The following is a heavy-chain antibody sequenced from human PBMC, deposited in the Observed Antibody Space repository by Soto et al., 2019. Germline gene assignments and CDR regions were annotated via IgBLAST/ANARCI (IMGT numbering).Heavy chain of an antibody. J-gene: IGHJ3*02. CDR1: GFTFNSNW. V-gene: IGHV3-74*01. D-gene: IGHD5-12*01. CDR2: INGDGSGT. Sequence: GGSLRLSCAAPGFTFNSNWMHWVRQAPGKGLVWVSRINGDGSGTNYADSVKGRFTISRDSAKNTLYLQMNNLRAEDTAVYYCAREVATSFDIWGQGTMVTVSS. CDR3: AREVATSFDI.